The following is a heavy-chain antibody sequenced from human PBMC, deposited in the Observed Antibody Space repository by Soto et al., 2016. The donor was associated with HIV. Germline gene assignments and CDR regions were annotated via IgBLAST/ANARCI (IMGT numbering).Heavy chain of an antibody. CDR2: ISPYNNKK. CDR1: GYSFNSYG. J-gene: IGHJ5*02. Sequence: QVHLVQSGVDVKKPGASVKVSCKASGYSFNSYGISWVRQAPGQGLKWMGWISPYNNKKEFAQKMQGRLTMTTDTSTTTAYMELRNLTSDDTAVYYCARGGTMSYSTRPCFYHWAEGTRRSPSPQ. V-gene: IGHV1-18*01. CDR3: ARGGTMSYSTRPCFYH. D-gene: IGHD1-7*01.